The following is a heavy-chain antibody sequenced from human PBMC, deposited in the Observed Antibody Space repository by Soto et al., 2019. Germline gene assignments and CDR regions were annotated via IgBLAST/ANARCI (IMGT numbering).Heavy chain of an antibody. CDR1: GGSISSGGYY. J-gene: IGHJ4*02. Sequence: SETLSLTCTVSGGSISSGGYYWSWIRQHPGKGLEWIGYIYYSGSTYYNPSLKSRVTISVDTSKNQFSLKLSSVTAADTAVYYCARVRSYGAYYSDYWGQGTLVTVSS. V-gene: IGHV4-31*03. D-gene: IGHD5-18*01. CDR2: IYYSGST. CDR3: ARVRSYGAYYSDY.